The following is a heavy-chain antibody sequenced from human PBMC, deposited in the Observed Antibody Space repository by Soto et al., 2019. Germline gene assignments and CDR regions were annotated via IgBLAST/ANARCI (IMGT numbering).Heavy chain of an antibody. J-gene: IGHJ4*02. V-gene: IGHV4-31*03. CDR2: IYYSGST. D-gene: IGHD3-10*01. CDR1: GGSISSGGYY. CDR3: ARDRGGYSNFDY. Sequence: PSETLSLTCTVSGGSISSGGYYWSWIRQHPGKGLEWIGYIYYSGSTYYNPSLKSRVTISVDTSKNQFSLKLSSVTAADTAIYYCARDRGGYSNFDYWGQGTLVTVSS.